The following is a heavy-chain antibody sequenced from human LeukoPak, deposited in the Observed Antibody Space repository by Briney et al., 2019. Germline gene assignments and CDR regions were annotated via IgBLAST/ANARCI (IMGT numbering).Heavy chain of an antibody. CDR1: GDSISGYY. CDR3: ARFIGSSGYYDY. Sequence: PSETLSLTCTVSGDSISGYYWSWIRQPPGKGLELIGYIYSSGITDYNPSLTSRVTISVDTSKNQFSLKLSSVTAADTAVYYCARFIGSSGYYDYWGHGTLVTVSS. CDR2: IYSSGIT. D-gene: IGHD3-22*01. J-gene: IGHJ4*01. V-gene: IGHV4-59*01.